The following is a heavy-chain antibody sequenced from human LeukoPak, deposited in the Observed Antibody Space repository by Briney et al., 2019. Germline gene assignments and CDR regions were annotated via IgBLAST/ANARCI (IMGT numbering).Heavy chain of an antibody. J-gene: IGHJ6*02. CDR2: INPSGGST. V-gene: IGHV1-46*01. Sequence: GASVKVSCKASGYTFTRYYMHWVRQAPGQGLEWMGTINPSGGSTSSPQKFQGRVTMTRDTSTSTVYMEVSSLRSEGTAVYYCARDYAVPGATDYYYYGMDVWGQGTTVTVSS. CDR1: GYTFTRYY. CDR3: ARDYAVPGATDYYYYGMDV. D-gene: IGHD2-2*01.